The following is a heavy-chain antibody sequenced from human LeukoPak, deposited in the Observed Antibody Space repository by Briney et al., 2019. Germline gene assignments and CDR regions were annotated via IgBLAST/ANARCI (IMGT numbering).Heavy chain of an antibody. V-gene: IGHV3-11*01. J-gene: IGHJ4*02. CDR2: ISSSGSTI. D-gene: IGHD3-3*01. CDR1: GFKFSDYY. Sequence: KPGGSLRLSCAASGFKFSDYYMSWIRQAPGKGLKWVSYISSSGSTIYYAESVKGRFTISRDNAKNSVYLQMNSLRAEDTAVYYCASGRYDFWSGYYRDWGQGTLVTVS. CDR3: ASGRYDFWSGYYRD.